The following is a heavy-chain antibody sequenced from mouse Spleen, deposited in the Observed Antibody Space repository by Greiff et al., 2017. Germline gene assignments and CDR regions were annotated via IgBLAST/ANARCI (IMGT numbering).Heavy chain of an antibody. V-gene: IGHV1-18*01. CDR2: INPNNGGT. D-gene: IGHD1-1*01. CDR1: GYTFTDYN. J-gene: IGHJ1*01. CDR3: ARSPLRTGYFDV. Sequence: VQLKQSGPELVKPGASVKIPCKASGYTFTDYNMDWVKQSHGKSLEWIGDINPNNGGTIYNQKFKGKATLTVDKSSSTAYMELRSLTSEDTAVYYCARSPLRTGYFDVWGAGTTVTVSS.